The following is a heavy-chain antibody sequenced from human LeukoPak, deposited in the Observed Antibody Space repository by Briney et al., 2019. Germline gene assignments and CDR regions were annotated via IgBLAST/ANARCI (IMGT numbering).Heavy chain of an antibody. V-gene: IGHV4-30-2*01. CDR3: ARAVRPGITMVRGVRGTFDY. CDR1: GGSISSGGYS. J-gene: IGHJ4*02. D-gene: IGHD3-10*01. CDR2: IYHSGST. Sequence: PSETLSLTCAVSGGSISSGGYSWSWIRQPPGKGLEWIGYIYHSGSTYYNPSLKSRVTISVDRSKNQFSLKLSSVTAADTAVYYCARAVRPGITMVRGVRGTFDYWGQGTLVTVSS.